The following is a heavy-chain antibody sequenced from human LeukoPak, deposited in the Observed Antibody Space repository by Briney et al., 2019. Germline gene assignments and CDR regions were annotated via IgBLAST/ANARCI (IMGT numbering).Heavy chain of an antibody. CDR1: GFTFDDYA. J-gene: IGHJ4*02. Sequence: PGGSLRLSCAASGFTFDDYAMHWVRQAPGKGLEWVSGISWNSGSIGYADSVKGRFTISRDNVKNSLYLQMNSLRAEDTALYYCAKEGDYGFDYWGQGTLVTVSS. CDR2: ISWNSGSI. V-gene: IGHV3-9*01. CDR3: AKEGDYGFDY. D-gene: IGHD4-17*01.